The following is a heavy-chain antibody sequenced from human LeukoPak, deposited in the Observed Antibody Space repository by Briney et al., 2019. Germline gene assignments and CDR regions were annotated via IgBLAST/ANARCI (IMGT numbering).Heavy chain of an antibody. CDR1: GYTFTGYY. Sequence: ASVKVSCKASGYTFTGYYMHWVRQAPGQGLEWMGRINPNSGGTNYAQKFQDRVTMTLDTSISTAYMELSRLRSDDTAVYYCARLYGSGSYDHWGQGTLVTVSS. CDR3: ARLYGSGSYDH. V-gene: IGHV1-2*06. CDR2: INPNSGGT. J-gene: IGHJ4*02. D-gene: IGHD3-10*01.